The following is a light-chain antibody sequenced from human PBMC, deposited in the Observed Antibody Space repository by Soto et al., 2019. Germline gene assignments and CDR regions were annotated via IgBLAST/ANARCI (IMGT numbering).Light chain of an antibody. Sequence: EILFTQSPATLSLSPGERATLSCRASQSVRSYLAWYQHKHGQAPRLLIYDASNRATGIPARFSGSGSGTDLTLTISSLEPEDFAVYYCQQRSSWITFGQGTRLEIK. CDR2: DAS. J-gene: IGKJ5*01. CDR1: QSVRSY. CDR3: QQRSSWIT. V-gene: IGKV3-11*01.